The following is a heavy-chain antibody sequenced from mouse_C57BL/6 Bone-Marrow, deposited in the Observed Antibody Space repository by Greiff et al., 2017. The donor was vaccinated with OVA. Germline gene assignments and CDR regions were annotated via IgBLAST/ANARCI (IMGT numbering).Heavy chain of an antibody. CDR1: GYTFTDYY. CDR2: INPNNGGT. J-gene: IGHJ2*01. V-gene: IGHV1-26*01. CDR3: ARWGLFDY. Sequence: EVQLQQSGPELVKPGASVKISCKASGYTFTDYYMNWVKQSHGKSLEWIGDINPNNGGTSYNQKFKGKATLTVDKSSSTAYMDLRSLTSEDSAVYYCARWGLFDYWGQGTTLTVSS.